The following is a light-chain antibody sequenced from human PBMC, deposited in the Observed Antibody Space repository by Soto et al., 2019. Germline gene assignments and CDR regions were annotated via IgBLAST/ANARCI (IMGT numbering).Light chain of an antibody. V-gene: IGKV1-39*01. CDR3: QQSYSMPRT. CDR1: QRIDTY. CDR2: AAS. Sequence: DIQMTQSPSSLSASVGDRVTVTCRASQRIDTYLNWYQQKPGKAPKLLIHAASALQSGVPSRYSGSGSGTDFTLTISSLQPEDFATYYCQQSYSMPRTFGQGTKVEIK. J-gene: IGKJ1*01.